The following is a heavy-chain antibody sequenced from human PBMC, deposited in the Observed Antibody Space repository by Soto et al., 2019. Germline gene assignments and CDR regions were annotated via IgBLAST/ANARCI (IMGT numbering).Heavy chain of an antibody. D-gene: IGHD5-18*01. CDR1: GGTFSSYA. CDR3: ARAQPPDTAMGEVYYYYGMDV. V-gene: IGHV1-69*05. CDR2: IIPIFGTT. Sequence: GASVKVSCKASGGTFSSYAISWVRQAPGQGLEWMGGIIPIFGTTNYAQKFQGWVTMTRDTSISTAYMELSRLRSDDTAVYYCARAQPPDTAMGEVYYYYGMDVWGQGTTVTVSS. J-gene: IGHJ6*02.